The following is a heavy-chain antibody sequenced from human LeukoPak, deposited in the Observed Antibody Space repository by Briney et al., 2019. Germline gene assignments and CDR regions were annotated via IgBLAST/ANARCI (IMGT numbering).Heavy chain of an antibody. Sequence: GGSLRLSCAASGFTFSSYWMHWVRQAPGKGLVWVSRINSDGSSTSYADSVKGRFTISRDNAKNTLYLQMNSLRAEDTAVYYCARIVINYGSGSLQFDYWGQGTLVTVSS. CDR3: ARIVINYGSGSLQFDY. V-gene: IGHV3-74*01. D-gene: IGHD3-10*01. CDR1: GFTFSSYW. CDR2: INSDGSST. J-gene: IGHJ4*02.